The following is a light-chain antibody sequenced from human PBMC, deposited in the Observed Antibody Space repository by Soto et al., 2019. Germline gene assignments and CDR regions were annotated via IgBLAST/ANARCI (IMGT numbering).Light chain of an antibody. CDR2: GAS. V-gene: IGKV3-15*01. J-gene: IGKJ1*01. CDR1: QTITSN. Sequence: EIVMSQSPATLSVSPGERATLACRASQTITSNLAWHQQKPAQAPRLLIYGASTRATGVPARFSGSGSGTEFTLTITSLQSEDFAVYYCQQYNTWPPATFGQGTKVEIK. CDR3: QQYNTWPPAT.